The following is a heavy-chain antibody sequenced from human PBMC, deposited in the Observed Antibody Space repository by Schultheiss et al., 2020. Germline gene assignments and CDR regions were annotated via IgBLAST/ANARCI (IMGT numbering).Heavy chain of an antibody. V-gene: IGHV3-30*14. Sequence: GGSLRLSCEASGFTFNKYAMHWVRQAPGKGLERVAFISFDGNHKDYADSVKGRFTTSRDNAENSLFLQMSSLTTEDTAVYFCARDGGGVVGATHFFEFWGQGTLVTVSS. D-gene: IGHD2-15*01. CDR3: ARDGGGVVGATHFFEF. CDR2: ISFDGNHK. J-gene: IGHJ4*02. CDR1: GFTFNKYA.